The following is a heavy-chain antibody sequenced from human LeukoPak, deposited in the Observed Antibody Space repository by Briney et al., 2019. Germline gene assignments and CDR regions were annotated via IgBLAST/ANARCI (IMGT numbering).Heavy chain of an antibody. CDR1: GGSISSYY. CDR2: IYYSGST. Sequence: SETLSLTCTVSGGSISSYYWSWIRQPPGKGLEWIGYIYYSGSTNYNPSLKSRVTISVDTSKNQFSLKLSSVTAADTAVYYCARAGATHYYYMDVWGKGTTVTVSS. J-gene: IGHJ6*03. V-gene: IGHV4-59*01. CDR3: ARAGATHYYYMDV.